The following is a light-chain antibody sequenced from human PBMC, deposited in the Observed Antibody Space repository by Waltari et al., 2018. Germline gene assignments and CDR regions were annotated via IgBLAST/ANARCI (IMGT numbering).Light chain of an antibody. CDR1: QSISSY. Sequence: EIVLTHSPATLSLSPGEIATLTCRASQSISSYIAWYQQKPGQAPRLLIYEASTRATGIPARFSGSGSVTDFTLTISSLEPEDFALYYCQQRSTSFTFGPGTRVDVK. V-gene: IGKV3-11*01. CDR2: EAS. CDR3: QQRSTSFT. J-gene: IGKJ3*01.